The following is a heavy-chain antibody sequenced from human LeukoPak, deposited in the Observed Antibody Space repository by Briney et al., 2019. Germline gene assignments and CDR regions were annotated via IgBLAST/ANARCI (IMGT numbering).Heavy chain of an antibody. J-gene: IGHJ4*02. D-gene: IGHD6-13*01. CDR3: ARNCAAVAGTTPGPWGY. V-gene: IGHV1-2*02. CDR1: GYTFTGYY. Sequence: GASVKVSCKASGYTFTGYYMNWVRQAPGQGLEWMGLINPNSGGTNYAQKFQGRVTMTRDTSISTTYMELSRLRSDEPAVYYCARNCAAVAGTTPGPWGYWGQGTLVTVSS. CDR2: INPNSGGT.